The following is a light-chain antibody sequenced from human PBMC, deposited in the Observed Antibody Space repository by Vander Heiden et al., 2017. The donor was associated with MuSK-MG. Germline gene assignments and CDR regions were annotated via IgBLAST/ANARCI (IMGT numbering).Light chain of an antibody. V-gene: IGKV3-11*01. Sequence: EIVLTQSPATLSLSPGERATLSCRASQSVSSYLAWYKQKPGQAPRLLIYDASNRATGIKARFSGSGYGTDFTLTISSLDPEDFAVYYCQQRVTWHPVLTFGGGTKLEIK. CDR3: QQRVTWHPVLT. CDR2: DAS. CDR1: QSVSSY. J-gene: IGKJ4*01.